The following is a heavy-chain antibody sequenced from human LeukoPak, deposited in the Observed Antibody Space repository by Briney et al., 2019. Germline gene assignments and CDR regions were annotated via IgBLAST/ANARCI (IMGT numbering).Heavy chain of an antibody. Sequence: GGSLRLSCVPSGLTVSSNYMSWVRQAPGKGLEWVSVTYSGGSTDYADSVKGRFTISRDNSKNTLYLQMNSLRVEDTAIYYCAKVGLGGAYYDYWGQGTLVTVSS. CDR2: TYSGGST. CDR3: AKVGLGGAYYDY. J-gene: IGHJ4*02. D-gene: IGHD1-26*01. V-gene: IGHV3-66*01. CDR1: GLTVSSNY.